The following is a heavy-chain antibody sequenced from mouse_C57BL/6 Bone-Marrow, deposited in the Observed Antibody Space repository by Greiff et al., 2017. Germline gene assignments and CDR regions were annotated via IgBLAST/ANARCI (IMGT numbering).Heavy chain of an antibody. CDR3: ARGPFYYYGSSHWYFDV. V-gene: IGHV1-9*01. J-gene: IGHJ1*03. CDR2: ILPGSGST. D-gene: IGHD1-1*01. CDR1: GYTFTGYW. Sequence: QVQLQQSGAELMKPGASVKLSCKATGYTFTGYWIEWVKQRPGHGLEWIGEILPGSGSTNYNEKFKGKATLTPDTSSNTAYMQLSSLTTEDSAIYYCARGPFYYYGSSHWYFDVGGTGTTVTVSS.